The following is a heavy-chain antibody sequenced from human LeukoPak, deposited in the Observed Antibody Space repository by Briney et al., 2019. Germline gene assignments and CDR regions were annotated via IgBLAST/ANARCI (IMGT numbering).Heavy chain of an antibody. Sequence: PGGSLRLSCAASGFTFSRHWMHWVRQAPGKGLVWVSRTNSDGSSTDYADSVKGRFTISRDNAKNTLYLQMNSLRAEDTAVYYCARNSSAYYGGDDAFDIWGQGTMVTVSS. J-gene: IGHJ3*02. CDR1: GFTFSRHW. D-gene: IGHD3-22*01. CDR3: ARNSSAYYGGDDAFDI. CDR2: TNSDGSST. V-gene: IGHV3-74*01.